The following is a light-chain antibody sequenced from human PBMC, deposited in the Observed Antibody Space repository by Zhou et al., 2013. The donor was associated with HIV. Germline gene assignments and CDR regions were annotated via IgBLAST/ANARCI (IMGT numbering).Light chain of an antibody. CDR2: AAS. CDR3: QQCNSYSALT. V-gene: IGKV1-27*01. Sequence: DIQMTQSPSSLSASVGDTVIITCRASQDISYFLAWYQHKPGKVPKPLIYAASTLHSGVPSRFSGSGAGTDFTLTINGLQPEDVATYYCQQCNSYSALTFGGGTEGGDQT. CDR1: QDISYF. J-gene: IGKJ4*01.